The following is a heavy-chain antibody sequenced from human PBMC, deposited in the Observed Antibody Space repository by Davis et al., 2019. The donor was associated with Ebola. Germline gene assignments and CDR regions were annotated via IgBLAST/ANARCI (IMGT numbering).Heavy chain of an antibody. CDR1: GFTFSSYS. V-gene: IGHV3-48*04. J-gene: IGHJ6*02. Sequence: GESLKISCAASGFTFSSYSMNWVRQAPGKGLEWVSYISSSSSTIYYADSVKGRFTISRDNPKNSLYLQMNSLRADDTAVYFCARGSGMDVWGQGTTVTVSS. CDR3: ARGSGMDV. CDR2: ISSSSSTI.